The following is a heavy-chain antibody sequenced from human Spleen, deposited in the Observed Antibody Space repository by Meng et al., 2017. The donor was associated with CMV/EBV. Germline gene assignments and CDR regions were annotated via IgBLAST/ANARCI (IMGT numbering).Heavy chain of an antibody. CDR1: ISSGSYY. J-gene: IGHJ5*02. Sequence: ISSGSYYWGWIRQPPGKGLEWIGSIYYSGSTYYNPPLKSRVTISVDTSKNRFSLKLNSVTAADTAVYYCAKSGITLIRGVLTSFDPWGQGTLVTVSS. V-gene: IGHV4-39*07. CDR3: AKSGITLIRGVLTSFDP. D-gene: IGHD3-10*01. CDR2: IYYSGST.